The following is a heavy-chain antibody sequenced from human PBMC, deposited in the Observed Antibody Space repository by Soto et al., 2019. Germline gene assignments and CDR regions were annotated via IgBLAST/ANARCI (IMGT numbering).Heavy chain of an antibody. Sequence: GGSLRLSCAASGFTFSDFAMTWVRQAPGKGLEWVSTLSYTNTNSYYANSVKGRFSISRDNSKKMLYLEMNSLRAEDTAIYYCAKNMAGPADWYDPWGQGTLVTVSS. V-gene: IGHV3-23*01. CDR1: GFTFSDFA. CDR2: LSYTNTNS. D-gene: IGHD3-10*01. CDR3: AKNMAGPADWYDP. J-gene: IGHJ5*02.